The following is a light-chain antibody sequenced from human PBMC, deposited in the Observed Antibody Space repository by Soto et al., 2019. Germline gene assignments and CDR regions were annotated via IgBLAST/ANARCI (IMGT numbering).Light chain of an antibody. CDR3: LHTDSFPWT. CDR1: QGISSW. Sequence: DIHMTQSPCSVSASVGDRVTINCRASQGISSWLAWYQQKPGKAPNLLMHATSILQSGVPSRFSGSGSGTEFTLNISSLQPEDFGTYYCLHTDSFPWTFGQGTKVEIK. CDR2: ATS. J-gene: IGKJ1*01. V-gene: IGKV1-12*01.